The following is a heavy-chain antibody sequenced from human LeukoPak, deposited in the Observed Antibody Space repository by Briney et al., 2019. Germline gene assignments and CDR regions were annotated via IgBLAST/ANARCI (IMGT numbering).Heavy chain of an antibody. J-gene: IGHJ5*02. V-gene: IGHV4-61*01. Sequence: PSETLSLTCTVSGGSVSSGSYYWSWIRQPPGKGLEWIGSIYYSGSTNYNPSLKSRVTISVDTSKNQFSLNLSSVTAADTAVYYCARGMGSTWYWFDPWGQGTLVTVSS. D-gene: IGHD6-13*01. CDR1: GGSVSSGSYY. CDR2: IYYSGST. CDR3: ARGMGSTWYWFDP.